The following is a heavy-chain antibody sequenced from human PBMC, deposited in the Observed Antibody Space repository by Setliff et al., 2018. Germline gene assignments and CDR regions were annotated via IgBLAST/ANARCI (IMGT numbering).Heavy chain of an antibody. CDR1: GGSISSSNW. CDR3: ASSSGSYPGSNYYYYGMDV. V-gene: IGHV4-4*02. Sequence: PSETLSLTCAVSGGSISSSNWWSWVRQPPGKGLEWIGEIYHSGSTNYNPSLKSRVTISVDKSKNQFSLKLSSVTAADTAVYYCASSSGSYPGSNYYYYGMDVWGQGTTVTVSS. J-gene: IGHJ6*02. CDR2: IYHSGST. D-gene: IGHD1-26*01.